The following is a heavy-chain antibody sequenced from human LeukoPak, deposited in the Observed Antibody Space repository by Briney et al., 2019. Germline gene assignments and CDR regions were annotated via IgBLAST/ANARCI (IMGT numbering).Heavy chain of an antibody. CDR2: KKKDGSEK. CDR3: ARNDPEIVVVPAAIMVY. J-gene: IGHJ4*02. V-gene: IGHV3-7*01. D-gene: IGHD2-2*01. Sequence: GGSLRLSCAASGFTFSSYWMSWVRQAPGKGLKGVPNKKKDGSEKYYVDSVKGRFTISRDNAKNSLYLQMNSLRAEDTAVYYCARNDPEIVVVPAAIMVYWGQGTLVTVSS. CDR1: GFTFSSYW.